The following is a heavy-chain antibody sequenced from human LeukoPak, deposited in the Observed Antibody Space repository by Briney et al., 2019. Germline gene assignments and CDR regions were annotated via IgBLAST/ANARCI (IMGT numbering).Heavy chain of an antibody. CDR3: ARGSLSVAGLFDY. D-gene: IGHD6-19*01. J-gene: IGHJ4*02. V-gene: IGHV1-46*01. CDR1: GYTFTSYY. Sequence: ASVKVSCKASGYTFTSYYMHWVRHAPGQGLEWMGIIYPSGGSTSYAQKFQGRVTMTRDTSTSTVYMELSSLRSEDTAVYYCARGSLSVAGLFDYWGREPWSPSPQ. CDR2: IYPSGGST.